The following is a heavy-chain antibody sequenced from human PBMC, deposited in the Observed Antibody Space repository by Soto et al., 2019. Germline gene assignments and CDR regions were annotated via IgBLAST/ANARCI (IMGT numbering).Heavy chain of an antibody. CDR1: DGSISNYY. J-gene: IGHJ3*02. CDR3: ARVWGGAFDI. CDR2: IYYSGRT. Sequence: SETLSLTCTVSDGSISNYYWSWIRQPPGKGLEWIGYIYYSGRTDYNPSLKSRVTISVDTSKNQFSLKLSSVTAADTAVYYCARVWGGAFDIWGQGTMVTVSS. D-gene: IGHD3-10*01. V-gene: IGHV4-59*01.